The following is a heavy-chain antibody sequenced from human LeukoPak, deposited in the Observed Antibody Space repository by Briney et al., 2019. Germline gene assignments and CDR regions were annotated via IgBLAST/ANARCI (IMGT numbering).Heavy chain of an antibody. CDR2: IYYSGST. CDR3: ARSDGYYYDSSGYYYDC. D-gene: IGHD3-22*01. Sequence: SETLSLTCTVSGGSISSYYWSWIRQPPGKGLEWIGYIYYSGSTNYNPSLKSRVTISVDTSKNQFSLKLSSVTAADTAVYYCARSDGYYYDSSGYYYDCWGQGTLVTVSS. V-gene: IGHV4-59*01. CDR1: GGSISSYY. J-gene: IGHJ4*02.